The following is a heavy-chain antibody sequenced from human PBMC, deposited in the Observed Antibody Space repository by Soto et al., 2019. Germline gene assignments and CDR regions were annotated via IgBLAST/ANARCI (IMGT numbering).Heavy chain of an antibody. D-gene: IGHD6-6*01. Sequence: SGKVSCKASGGTFSSYAISWLRQAPGQGLEWMGGIIPIFGTANYAQKFQGRVTITADESMSTAYMELSSLRSEDTAVYYCARDLAARPYYYYGMDVWGQGTTVTVSS. J-gene: IGHJ6*02. CDR2: IIPIFGTA. CDR1: GGTFSSYA. V-gene: IGHV1-69*13. CDR3: ARDLAARPYYYYGMDV.